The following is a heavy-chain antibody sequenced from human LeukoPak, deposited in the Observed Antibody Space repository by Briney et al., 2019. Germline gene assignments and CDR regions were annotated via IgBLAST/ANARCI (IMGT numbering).Heavy chain of an antibody. J-gene: IGHJ4*02. CDR2: IYSDDST. D-gene: IGHD1-26*01. CDR3: AKDCRGDAAVGG. Sequence: GGSLRLSCAASGFTVSSNYMSWVRQAPGKGLEWVSVIYSDDSTYYADSVKGRFTISRDNSKNTLYPQMNSLRAEDTAVYYCAKDCRGDAAVGGWVQGTLVTVSS. CDR1: GFTVSSNY. V-gene: IGHV3-53*01.